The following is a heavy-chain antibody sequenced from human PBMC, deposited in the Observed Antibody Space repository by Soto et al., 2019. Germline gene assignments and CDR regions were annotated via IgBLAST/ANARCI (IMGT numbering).Heavy chain of an antibody. Sequence: ASVKVSCKASGYTFTSYAMHWVRQAPGQRLEWMGWINAGNGNTKYSQKFQGRVTITRDTSASTAYMELSSLRSEDTAVYYCAREPSMDCSGGSCSHWGQGTLVTVSS. J-gene: IGHJ1*01. CDR1: GYTFTSYA. CDR3: AREPSMDCSGGSCSH. D-gene: IGHD2-15*01. CDR2: INAGNGNT. V-gene: IGHV1-3*01.